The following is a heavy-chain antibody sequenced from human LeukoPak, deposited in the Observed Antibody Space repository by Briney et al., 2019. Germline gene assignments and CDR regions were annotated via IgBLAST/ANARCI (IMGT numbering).Heavy chain of an antibody. CDR2: IYTSGST. CDR1: GGSISSGSYY. V-gene: IGHV4-61*02. J-gene: IGHJ4*02. CDR3: ASSPLAVAGMGEYFDY. Sequence: PSQTLSLTCTVSGGSISSGSYYWSWIRQPAGRGLEWLGRIYTSGSTNYNPSLKSRVTISVDTSKNQFSLKLSSVTAADTAVYYCASSPLAVAGMGEYFDYWGQGTLVTVSS. D-gene: IGHD6-19*01.